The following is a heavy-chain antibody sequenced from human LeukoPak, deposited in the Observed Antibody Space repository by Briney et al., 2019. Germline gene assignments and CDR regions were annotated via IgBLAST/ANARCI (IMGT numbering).Heavy chain of an antibody. CDR1: GCSISSYY. D-gene: IGHD3-3*01. CDR2: IYTSGST. CDR3: ARDGYDFWSGYYGPTYYYYYYMDV. Sequence: SETLSLTCTVSGCSISSYYWSWIRQPPGKGLEWIGYIYTSGSTNYNPSLKSRVTISVDTSTNQFSLKLSSVTAADTAVYYCARDGYDFWSGYYGPTYYYYYYMDVWGKGTTVTVSS. J-gene: IGHJ6*03. V-gene: IGHV4-4*09.